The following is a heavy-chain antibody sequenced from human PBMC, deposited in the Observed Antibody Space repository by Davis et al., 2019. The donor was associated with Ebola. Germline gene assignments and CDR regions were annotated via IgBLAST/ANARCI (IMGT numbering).Heavy chain of an antibody. CDR2: INSDGSRT. D-gene: IGHD3-3*01. CDR3: ARPQYYDFWSGYFGVDYYGMDV. CDR1: GFILSCFL. J-gene: IGHJ6*02. Sequence: GESPKIPCAASGFILSCFLMHWVRQAPGKGLVWVSRINSDGSRTSYADSVKGRFTIPRDTAKNTLYLQMNSLRAEQTAVYYCARPQYYDFWSGYFGVDYYGMDVWGQGTTVTVSS. V-gene: IGHV3-74*01.